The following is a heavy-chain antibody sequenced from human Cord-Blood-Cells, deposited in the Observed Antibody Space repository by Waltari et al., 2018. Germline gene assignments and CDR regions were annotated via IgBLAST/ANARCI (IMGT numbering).Heavy chain of an antibody. D-gene: IGHD2-15*01. V-gene: IGHV4-34*01. CDR3: AALYCSGGSCSPERRYFDY. J-gene: IGHJ4*02. Sequence: QVQLQQWGAGLLKPSETLSLTCAVYGGSFSGYYWSWTRQPPGKGLEWIGEINHSGSTNYNPSLKSRVTISVDTSKNQFSLKLSSVTAADTAVYYCAALYCSGGSCSPERRYFDYWGQGTLVTVSS. CDR1: GGSFSGYY. CDR2: INHSGST.